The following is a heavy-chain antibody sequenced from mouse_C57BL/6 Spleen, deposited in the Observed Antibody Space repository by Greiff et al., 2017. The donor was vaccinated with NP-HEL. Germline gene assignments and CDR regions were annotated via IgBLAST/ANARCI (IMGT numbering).Heavy chain of an antibody. V-gene: IGHV1-82*01. CDR2: IYPGDGDT. D-gene: IGHD2-5*01. J-gene: IGHJ2*01. Sequence: QVQLQQSGPELVKPGASVKISCKASGYAFSSSWMNWVKQRPGKGLEWIGRIYPGDGDTNYNGKFKGKATLTADKSSSTAYMQLSSLTSEDSAVYFCARSSYYSKGGFDYWGQGTTLTVSS. CDR3: ARSSYYSKGGFDY. CDR1: GYAFSSSW.